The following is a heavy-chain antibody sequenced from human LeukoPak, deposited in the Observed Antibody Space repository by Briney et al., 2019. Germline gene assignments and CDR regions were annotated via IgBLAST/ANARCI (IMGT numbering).Heavy chain of an antibody. CDR2: ISGSGGGT. Sequence: GGSLRPSCAASGFTFSNSAMSWVRQAPGKGLEWVSAISGSGGGTYYADSVKGRFTISRDNSKNTLYVQMNSLRAADTAVYYCAKAAGRGYNYGDYLDYWGQGTLVTVSS. V-gene: IGHV3-23*01. CDR3: AKAAGRGYNYGDYLDY. J-gene: IGHJ4*02. D-gene: IGHD5-18*01. CDR1: GFTFSNSA.